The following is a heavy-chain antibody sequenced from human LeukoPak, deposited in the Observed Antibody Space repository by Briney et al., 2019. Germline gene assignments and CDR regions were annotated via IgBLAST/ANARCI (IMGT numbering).Heavy chain of an antibody. J-gene: IGHJ4*02. D-gene: IGHD3-9*01. CDR2: ISYDGTNK. V-gene: IGHV3-30-3*01. CDR3: ARDFGWLSGFDN. Sequence: PGRSLRLSCAASGFTFSSYAMHWVRQAPGKGLEWVAVISYDGTNKYYADSVRGRFTISRDNSKNTLYLQMNSLRAEDTAVYYCARDFGWLSGFDNWGQGTLVTVSS. CDR1: GFTFSSYA.